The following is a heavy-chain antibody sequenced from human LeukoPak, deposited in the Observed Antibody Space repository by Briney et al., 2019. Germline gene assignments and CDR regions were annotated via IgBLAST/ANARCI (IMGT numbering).Heavy chain of an antibody. V-gene: IGHV4-59*01. CDR2: IKTSGSA. Sequence: SETLSLTCTVSGGSISNYFWNWIRQPPGKGLEWIGYIKTSGSAYCNPSLKSRVTVSVDTSKNQFSLKLSSVTAADTAVYYCARGYCANSTCYNFDYWGQGTLVTVSP. CDR3: ARGYCANSTCYNFDY. J-gene: IGHJ4*02. CDR1: GGSISNYF. D-gene: IGHD2-8*01.